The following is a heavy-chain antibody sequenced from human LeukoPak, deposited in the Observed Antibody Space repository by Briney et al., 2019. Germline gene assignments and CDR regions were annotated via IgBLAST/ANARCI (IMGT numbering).Heavy chain of an antibody. CDR2: ISGSGRNT. D-gene: IGHD3-9*01. CDR3: AKDRLTGHYDPVGPCDY. Sequence: PGGSLRLSCAASGFIFNNYALSWVRQTPGKGLEWVSAISGSGRNTYYADSVKGRFTISRDNSKNTLYLQMNSLRTEDTALYYCAKDRLTGHYDPVGPCDYWGQGTLVTVSS. CDR1: GFIFNNYA. J-gene: IGHJ4*02. V-gene: IGHV3-23*01.